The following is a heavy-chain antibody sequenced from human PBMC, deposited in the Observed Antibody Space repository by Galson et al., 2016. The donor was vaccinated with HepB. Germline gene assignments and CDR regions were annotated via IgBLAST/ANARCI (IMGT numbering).Heavy chain of an antibody. Sequence: SLRLSCAASGFTFSAYWMHWVRQAPGKGLVWVSRIKSDGTSSSYADSVKGRFTISRDNAKNTLFLQMNSLRAEDTAVYYCARDLLYSSGWDDRGYWGQGILVTVSS. V-gene: IGHV3-74*01. CDR1: GFTFSAYW. CDR2: IKSDGTSS. CDR3: ARDLLYSSGWDDRGY. J-gene: IGHJ4*02. D-gene: IGHD6-19*01.